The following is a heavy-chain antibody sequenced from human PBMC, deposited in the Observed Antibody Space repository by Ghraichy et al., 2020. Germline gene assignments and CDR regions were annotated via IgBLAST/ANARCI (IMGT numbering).Heavy chain of an antibody. D-gene: IGHD3-16*02. J-gene: IGHJ6*02. CDR2: ISSSSSTI. CDR3: ARERGSYYVWGSYRNNYYYYGMDV. V-gene: IGHV3-48*02. Sequence: LSLTCAASGFTFSSYSMNWVRQAPGKGLEWVSYISSSSSTIYYADSVKGRFTISRDNAKNSLYLQMNSLRDEDTAVYYCARERGSYYVWGSYRNNYYYYGMDVWGQGTTVTVSS. CDR1: GFTFSSYS.